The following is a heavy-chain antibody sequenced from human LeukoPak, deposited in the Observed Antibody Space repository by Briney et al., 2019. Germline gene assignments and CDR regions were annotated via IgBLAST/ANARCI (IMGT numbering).Heavy chain of an antibody. D-gene: IGHD1-26*01. CDR2: ISYDGSNK. V-gene: IGHV3-30-3*01. CDR1: GLTFSSYA. Sequence: PGRSLRLSCAASGLTFSSYAMHWVRQAPGKGLEWVAVISYDGSNKYYADSVKGRFTISRDNSKNTLYLQMNSLRAEDTAVYYCARGPGVGATSDDYWGQGTLVTVSS. J-gene: IGHJ4*02. CDR3: ARGPGVGATSDDY.